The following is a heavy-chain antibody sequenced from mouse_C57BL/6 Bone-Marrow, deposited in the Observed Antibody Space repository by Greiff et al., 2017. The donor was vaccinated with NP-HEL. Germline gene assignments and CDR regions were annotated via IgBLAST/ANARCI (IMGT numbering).Heavy chain of an antibody. D-gene: IGHD2-4*01. CDR1: GYTFTSYW. Sequence: VQLQQSGAELVRPGSSVKLSCKASGYTFTSYWMDWVKQRPGQGLEWIGNIYPSDSETHYNQKFKDKATLTVDKSSSTAYMQLSSLTSEDSAVYYCASGGLRRAWFAYWGQGTLVTVSA. V-gene: IGHV1-61*01. J-gene: IGHJ3*01. CDR3: ASGGLRRAWFAY. CDR2: IYPSDSET.